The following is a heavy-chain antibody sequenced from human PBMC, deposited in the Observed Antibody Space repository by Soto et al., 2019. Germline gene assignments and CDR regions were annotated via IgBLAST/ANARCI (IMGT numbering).Heavy chain of an antibody. CDR2: IYYSGGT. CDR1: GGAISSYY. V-gene: IGHV4-59*01. J-gene: IGHJ4*02. Sequence: ETLSLTCAVSGGAISSYYWAWIRQPPGKGLEWIGFIYYSGGTKYNPSLKSRVTISVDTSKSQFSLRLSSVTAADTAVYYCARVGYSYGNYFDYWGQGILVTVYS. CDR3: ARVGYSYGNYFDY. D-gene: IGHD5-18*01.